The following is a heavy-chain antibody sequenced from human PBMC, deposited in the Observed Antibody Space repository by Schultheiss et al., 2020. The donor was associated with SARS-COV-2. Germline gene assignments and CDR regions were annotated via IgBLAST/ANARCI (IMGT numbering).Heavy chain of an antibody. CDR3: AREGLVRYFDWLPGNWFDP. Sequence: GESLKISCAASGFTFSSYAMHWVRQAPGKGLVWVSRINSDGSSTSYADSVKGRFTISRDNAKNTLYLQMNSLRAEDTAVYYCAREGLVRYFDWLPGNWFDPWGQGTLVTVSS. J-gene: IGHJ5*02. D-gene: IGHD3-9*01. V-gene: IGHV3-74*01. CDR1: GFTFSSYA. CDR2: INSDGSST.